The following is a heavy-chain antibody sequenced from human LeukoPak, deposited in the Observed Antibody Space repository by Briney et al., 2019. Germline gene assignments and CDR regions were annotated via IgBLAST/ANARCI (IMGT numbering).Heavy chain of an antibody. D-gene: IGHD6-19*01. CDR3: AIAVAGTGAFAFDI. CDR2: FDPEDGET. J-gene: IGHJ3*02. Sequence: GASVKVPCKVSGYTLTELSMHWVRQAPGKGLEWMGGFDPEDGETIYAQKFQGRVTMTEDTSTDTAYMELSSLRSEDTAVYYCAIAVAGTGAFAFDIWGQGTLVTVSS. V-gene: IGHV1-24*01. CDR1: GYTLTELS.